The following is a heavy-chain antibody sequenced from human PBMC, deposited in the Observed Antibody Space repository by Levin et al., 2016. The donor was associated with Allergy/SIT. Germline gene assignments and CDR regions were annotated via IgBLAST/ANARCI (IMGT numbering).Heavy chain of an antibody. J-gene: IGHJ6*03. Sequence: SETLSLTCTVSGGSIYSGEHYWSWIRQTPGKGLEWIGYIYYIGSTSYNPSLKSRLTISVDTSKNQFSLRLSSVTAADTAVYYCARENFDYYMDVWGQGTTVTVSS. D-gene: IGHD3-9*01. CDR2: IYYIGST. CDR3: ARENFDYYMDV. V-gene: IGHV4-30-4*01. CDR1: GGSIYSGEHY.